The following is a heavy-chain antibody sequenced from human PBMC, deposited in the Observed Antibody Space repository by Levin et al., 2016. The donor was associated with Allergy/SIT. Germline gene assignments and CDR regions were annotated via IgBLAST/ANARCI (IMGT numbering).Heavy chain of an antibody. CDR3: AREGAGTTAHYYGMDV. V-gene: IGHV1-69*01. Sequence: WVRQAPGQGLEWMGGIIPIFGTANYAQKFQGRVTITADESTSTAYMELSSLRSEDTAVYYCAREGAGTTAHYYGMDVWGQGTTVTVSS. J-gene: IGHJ6*02. D-gene: IGHD1-7*01. CDR2: IIPIFGTA.